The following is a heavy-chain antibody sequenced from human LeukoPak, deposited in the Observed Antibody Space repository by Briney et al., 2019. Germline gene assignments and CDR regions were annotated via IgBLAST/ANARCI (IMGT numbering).Heavy chain of an antibody. CDR2: IYTSGNT. J-gene: IGHJ5*02. CDR3: AKVDGSCSGGSCPSGNWFDP. Sequence: SETLSLTCAVSAGSISSGGYSWSWIRQPAGKGLEWIGRIYTSGNTNYNPSLESRVTISFDTSKNQFSLKLSSVTAADTAVYYCAKVDGSCSGGSCPSGNWFDPWGQGTLVTVSS. D-gene: IGHD2-15*01. V-gene: IGHV4-61*02. CDR1: AGSISSGGYS.